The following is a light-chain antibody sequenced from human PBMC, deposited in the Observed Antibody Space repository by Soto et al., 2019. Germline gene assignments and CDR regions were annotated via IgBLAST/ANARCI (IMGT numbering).Light chain of an antibody. Sequence: EIVMTQSPATLSVSPGETATLSCRASQSVSGELAWFQQKPGQAPRLLIYGASNRATGIPARFSGGGSGAEYTLTISSLQSEDFAVYYCQQYDKWPRTFGQGTKVDIK. CDR3: QQYDKWPRT. J-gene: IGKJ1*01. CDR1: QSVSGE. CDR2: GAS. V-gene: IGKV3-15*01.